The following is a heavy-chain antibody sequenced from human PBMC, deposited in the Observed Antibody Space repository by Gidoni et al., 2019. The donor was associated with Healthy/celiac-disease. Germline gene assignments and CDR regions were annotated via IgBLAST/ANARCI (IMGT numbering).Heavy chain of an antibody. CDR2: ISGRGGST. CDR1: GLTFSSYA. J-gene: IGHJ4*02. Sequence: EVQLLESGGGLVQRGGSLRLDCAAAGLTFSSYAMSWVRQAPGKGLEWVSAISGRGGSTYYADSVKGRFTISRDNSKNTLYLQMNSLRAEDTAVYYCAKEFYDFWSAHSYWGQGTLVTVSS. CDR3: AKEFYDFWSAHSY. D-gene: IGHD3-3*01. V-gene: IGHV3-23*01.